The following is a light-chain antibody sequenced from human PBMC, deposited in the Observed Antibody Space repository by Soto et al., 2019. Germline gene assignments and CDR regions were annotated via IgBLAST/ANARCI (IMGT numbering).Light chain of an antibody. CDR2: GAS. CDR1: RXXXXR. J-gene: IGKJ4*01. V-gene: IGKV3-15*01. Sequence: EILMTQSPDXLXVSPXXXXTXXXRAXRXXXXRLACYQHKPGQAPRLLISGASTGATGIPPRFRGSGSGTEFTLTVDTLQSEDIAIYYCQQYYHWPVTFGGGTKVEIK. CDR3: QQYYHWPVT.